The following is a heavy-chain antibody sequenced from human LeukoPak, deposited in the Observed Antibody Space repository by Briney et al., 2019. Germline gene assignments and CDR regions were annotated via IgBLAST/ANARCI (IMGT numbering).Heavy chain of an antibody. CDR3: ARIRELVAANDY. Sequence: GGSLRLSCAASGFTFSSYAMHWVRQAPGKGLEWVAVISYDGSNKYYADSVKGRFTISRDNSKNTLYLQMNSLRAEDTAVYYCARIRELVAANDYWGQGTLVTVSS. J-gene: IGHJ4*02. D-gene: IGHD1-26*01. V-gene: IGHV3-30-3*01. CDR1: GFTFSSYA. CDR2: ISYDGSNK.